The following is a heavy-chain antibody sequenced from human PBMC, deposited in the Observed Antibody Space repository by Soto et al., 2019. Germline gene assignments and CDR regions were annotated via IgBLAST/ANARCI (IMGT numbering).Heavy chain of an antibody. V-gene: IGHV3-23*01. D-gene: IGHD3-9*01. CDR1: GFTFSSYA. Sequence: PGGSLRLSCAASGFTFSSYAMSWVRQAPGKGLEWVSAISGSGGSTYYADSVKGRFTISRDNSKNTLYLQMNSLRAEDTAVYYCAKDYDILTVYGYYFDYWCQEALLTVSS. CDR2: ISGSGGST. J-gene: IGHJ4*02. CDR3: AKDYDILTVYGYYFDY.